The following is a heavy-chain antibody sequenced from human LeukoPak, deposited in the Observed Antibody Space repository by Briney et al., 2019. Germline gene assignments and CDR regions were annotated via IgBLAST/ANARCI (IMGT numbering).Heavy chain of an antibody. Sequence: ASVKASCKASGYTFTSYGISWVRQAPGQGLEWMGWISAYNGNTNYAQKLQGRVTMTTDTSTSTAYMELRSLRSDDTAVYYCARDQGYYDILTGYYTSDFDYWGQGTLVTVSS. CDR2: ISAYNGNT. D-gene: IGHD3-9*01. CDR3: ARDQGYYDILTGYYTSDFDY. CDR1: GYTFTSYG. J-gene: IGHJ4*02. V-gene: IGHV1-18*01.